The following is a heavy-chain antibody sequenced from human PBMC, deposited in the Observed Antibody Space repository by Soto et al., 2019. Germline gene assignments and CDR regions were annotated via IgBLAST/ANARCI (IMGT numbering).Heavy chain of an antibody. CDR1: GFTFSSFS. Sequence: EVQLLESGGGLVQPGGSLRLSCAASGFTFSSFSMTWVRQAPGEGLEWVSTVSGIDGSTNYADSVKGRCTISRDNSKNTRYLQMNSLRAEDTAVYYCAKTVPNSSGWLFDYWGQGTLVTVSS. J-gene: IGHJ4*02. V-gene: IGHV3-23*01. CDR3: AKTVPNSSGWLFDY. D-gene: IGHD6-19*01. CDR2: VSGIDGST.